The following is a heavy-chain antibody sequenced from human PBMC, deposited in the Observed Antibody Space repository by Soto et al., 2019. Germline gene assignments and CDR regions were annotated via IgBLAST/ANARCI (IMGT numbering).Heavy chain of an antibody. D-gene: IGHD2-15*01. CDR3: AKGTLRWGSVGTCYPFDS. V-gene: IGHV3-23*01. CDR1: GFTFSSYA. J-gene: IGHJ4*02. Sequence: EVQLLESGGGLEQPGGSLRLSCAASGFTFSSYAMTWFRQAPGKGLECVSVITASGDAKAYADSVKGRFTMSRDNSKNTLFLQLNSPRVEDTAVYYCAKGTLRWGSVGTCYPFDSWGQGTLVTVSS. CDR2: ITASGDAK.